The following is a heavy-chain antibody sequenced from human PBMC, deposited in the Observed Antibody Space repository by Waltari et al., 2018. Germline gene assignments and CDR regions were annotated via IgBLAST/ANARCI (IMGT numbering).Heavy chain of an antibody. CDR3: ARDCSGGSCYSVYDGMDV. Sequence: EVQLVESGGGLVQPGGSLRLSCAASGFTFSSYEMNWVRQAPGKGLEWVSYISSSGSTIYYADSVKGRFTISRDNAKNSLYLQMNSLRAEDTAVYYWARDCSGGSCYSVYDGMDVWGQGTTVTVSS. V-gene: IGHV3-48*03. CDR1: GFTFSSYE. CDR2: ISSSGSTI. D-gene: IGHD2-15*01. J-gene: IGHJ6*02.